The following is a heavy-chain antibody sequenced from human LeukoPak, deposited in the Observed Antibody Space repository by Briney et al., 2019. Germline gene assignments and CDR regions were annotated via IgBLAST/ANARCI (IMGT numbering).Heavy chain of an antibody. D-gene: IGHD1-26*01. CDR3: ARETLGWGIVGARGAFDI. Sequence: PSETLSLTCTVSGGSISSYCWSWIRQPPGKGLEWIGYIYYSGSTNYNPSLKSRVTISVDTSKNQFSLKLSSVTAADTAVYYCARETLGWGIVGARGAFDIWGQGTMVTVSS. J-gene: IGHJ3*02. CDR1: GGSISSYC. CDR2: IYYSGST. V-gene: IGHV4-59*01.